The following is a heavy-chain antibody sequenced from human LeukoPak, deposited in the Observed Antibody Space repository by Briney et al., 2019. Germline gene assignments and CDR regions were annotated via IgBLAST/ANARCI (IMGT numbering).Heavy chain of an antibody. CDR3: AKRGSVGTLGHFDY. D-gene: IGHD6-13*01. CDR1: GFTFSSYS. CDR2: IRYDGSNK. Sequence: GGSLRLSCAASGFTFSSYSMNWVRQAPGKGLEWVAFIRYDGSNKYYADSVKGRFTISRDNSKNTLFLQMNSLRAEDTAVYYCAKRGSVGTLGHFDYWGQGTLVTVSS. V-gene: IGHV3-30*02. J-gene: IGHJ4*02.